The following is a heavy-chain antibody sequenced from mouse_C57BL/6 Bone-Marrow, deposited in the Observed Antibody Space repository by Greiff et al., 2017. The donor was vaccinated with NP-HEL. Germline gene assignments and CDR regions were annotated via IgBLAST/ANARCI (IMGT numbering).Heavy chain of an antibody. Sequence: EVHLVESGPGLVKPSQSLSLTCSVTGYSITSGYYWNWIRQFPGNKLEWMGYISYDGSNNYNPSLKNRISITRDTSKNQFFLKLNSVTTEDTATYYCARAPLTGTSCPWFAYWGQGTLVTVSA. J-gene: IGHJ3*01. D-gene: IGHD4-1*01. CDR3: ARAPLTGTSCPWFAY. CDR2: ISYDGSN. V-gene: IGHV3-6*01. CDR1: GYSITSGYY.